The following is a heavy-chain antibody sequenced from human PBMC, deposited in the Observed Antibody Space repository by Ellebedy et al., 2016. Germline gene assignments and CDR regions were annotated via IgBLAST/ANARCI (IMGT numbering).Heavy chain of an antibody. J-gene: IGHJ3*02. CDR2: ISYDGSNK. CDR3: ARAPANYDYVWGSYHVSLDAFDI. V-gene: IGHV3-30-3*01. Sequence: GESLKISXAASGFTFSSYAMHWVRQAPGKGLEWVAVISYDGSNKYYADSVKGRFTISRDNSKNTLYLQMNSLRAEDTAVYYCARAPANYDYVWGSYHVSLDAFDIWGQGTMVTVSS. D-gene: IGHD3-16*01. CDR1: GFTFSSYA.